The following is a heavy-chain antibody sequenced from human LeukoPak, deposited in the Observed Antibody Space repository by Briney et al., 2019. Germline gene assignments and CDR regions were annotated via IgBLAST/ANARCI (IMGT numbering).Heavy chain of an antibody. Sequence: PSETLSLTCTVSGGSISSYYWSWIRQPPGKGLEWIGSIYYSGNTYYNPSLKSRVTISVDTSKNQFSLRLSSVTAADTAVYYCARPNWNDLHFDYWGQGTLVTVSS. CDR2: IYYSGNT. CDR3: ARPNWNDLHFDY. CDR1: GGSISSYY. V-gene: IGHV4-39*07. J-gene: IGHJ4*02. D-gene: IGHD1-1*01.